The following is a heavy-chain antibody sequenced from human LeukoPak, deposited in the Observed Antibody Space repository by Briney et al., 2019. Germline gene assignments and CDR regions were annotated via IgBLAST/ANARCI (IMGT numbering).Heavy chain of an antibody. CDR3: ARDLGYCSGGSCYGFDY. J-gene: IGHJ4*02. CDR1: GGSINNYY. CDR2: IYYSGST. V-gene: IGHV4-59*01. D-gene: IGHD2-15*01. Sequence: PSETLSLTCTVSGGSINNYYWSRIRQPPGKGLEWIGYIYYSGSTNYNPSLKSRVTISVDTSKNQFSLKLSSVTAADTAVYYCARDLGYCSGGSCYGFDYWGQGTLVTVSS.